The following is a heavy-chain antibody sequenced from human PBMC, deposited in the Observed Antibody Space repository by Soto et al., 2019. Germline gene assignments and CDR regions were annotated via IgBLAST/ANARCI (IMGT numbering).Heavy chain of an antibody. CDR1: EGSISSYY. D-gene: IGHD6-25*01. V-gene: IGHV4-59*01. CDR3: ARPHGGSSGWDNWFDP. J-gene: IGHJ5*02. CDR2: IYYSGST. Sequence: PLGTLALTCAVSEGSISSYYRSWIRQPPGKGLEWIGYIYYSGSTNYNPSLKSRVTISVDTSKNQFSLKLSSVTAADTAVYYCARPHGGSSGWDNWFDPWGQGTLVTVS.